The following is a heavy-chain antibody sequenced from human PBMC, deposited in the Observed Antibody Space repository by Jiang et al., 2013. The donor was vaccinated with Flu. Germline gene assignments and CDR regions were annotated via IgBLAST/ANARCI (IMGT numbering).Heavy chain of an antibody. CDR1: GYSFETYA. J-gene: IGHJ4*02. D-gene: IGHD6-25*01. Sequence: AEVKKPGASVNVSCKASGYSFETYAIFWVRQAPGQTLEWMGWINNANGITKYSQKFQGRFSITRDTSATTAHMELSSLRSEDTAVYYCARAASWAFDYWGQGTLVTVPS. CDR2: INNANGIT. V-gene: IGHV1-3*04. CDR3: ARAASWAFDY.